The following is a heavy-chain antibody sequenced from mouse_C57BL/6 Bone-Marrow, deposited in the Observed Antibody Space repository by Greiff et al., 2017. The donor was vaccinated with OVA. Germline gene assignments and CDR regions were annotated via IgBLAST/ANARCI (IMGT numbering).Heavy chain of an antibody. CDR2: INYDGSST. V-gene: IGHV5-16*01. D-gene: IGHD2-2*01. CDR1: GFTFSDYY. J-gene: IGHJ4*01. Sequence: DVHLVESEGGLVQPGSSMKLSCTASGFTFSDYYMAWVRQVPEKGLEWVANINYDGSSTYYLDSLKSRFIISRDNAKNILYLQMSSLKSEDTATYYCARDLGYDGFYYYAMDYWGQGTSVTVSS. CDR3: ARDLGYDGFYYYAMDY.